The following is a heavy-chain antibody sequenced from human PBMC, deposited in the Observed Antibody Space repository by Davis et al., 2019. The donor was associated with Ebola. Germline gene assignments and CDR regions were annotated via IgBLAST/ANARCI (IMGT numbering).Heavy chain of an antibody. CDR1: GYTFTSYG. CDR2: INPHNGNT. Sequence: ASVKVSCKASGYTFTSYGISWVRQTPGQGLEWMGWINPHNGNTNYAQNVQGRVIMTSDTATTTAYMEVGSLRSDDTAVYYCARAQFPTTSDHWGQGTLVTVSS. V-gene: IGHV1-18*04. J-gene: IGHJ4*02. CDR3: ARAQFPTTSDH. D-gene: IGHD1-1*01.